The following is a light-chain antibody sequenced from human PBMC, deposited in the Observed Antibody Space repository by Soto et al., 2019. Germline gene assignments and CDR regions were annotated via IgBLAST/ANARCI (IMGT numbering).Light chain of an antibody. J-gene: IGLJ1*01. CDR2: QDS. Sequence: SYELTQPPSVSVSPGQTASITCSGDKLGDKYACWYQQKPGQSPVLVIYQDSKRPSGIPERFSGSNSGNTATLTISGTQAMDEADYYCQAWDSSTVVFGNGTKVT. V-gene: IGLV3-1*01. CDR3: QAWDSSTVV. CDR1: KLGDKY.